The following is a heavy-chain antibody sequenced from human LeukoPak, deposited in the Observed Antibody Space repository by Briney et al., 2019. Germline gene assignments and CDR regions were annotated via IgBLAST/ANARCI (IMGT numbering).Heavy chain of an antibody. D-gene: IGHD6-13*01. CDR1: GYSISSGYY. Sequence: PSETLSLTCTVYGYSISSGYYWAGIRQPPGKGLEWIGSIFHTGSTYHNPSLKSRVTISVDTSKNQFSLKLNSVTAADTAVYYCARDHSSSSEDYWGQGTLVTVSS. V-gene: IGHV4-38-2*02. CDR3: ARDHSSSSEDY. J-gene: IGHJ4*02. CDR2: IFHTGST.